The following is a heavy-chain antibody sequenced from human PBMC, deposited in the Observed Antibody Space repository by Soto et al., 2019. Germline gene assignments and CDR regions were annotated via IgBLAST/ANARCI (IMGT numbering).Heavy chain of an antibody. CDR3: AKWQVPRGVGYSGIDYGTSFSYFQH. J-gene: IGHJ1*01. CDR1: GFTFSSYA. Sequence: EVQLLESGGGLVQPGGSLRLSCAASGFTFSSYAMSWVRQAPGKGLEWVPAISGSGGSTYYADSVKGRFTISRDNSKNTLYLQMNSLRAEDTAVYYCAKWQVPRGVGYSGIDYGTSFSYFQHWGQGTLVTVSS. D-gene: IGHD1-26*01. CDR2: ISGSGGST. V-gene: IGHV3-23*01.